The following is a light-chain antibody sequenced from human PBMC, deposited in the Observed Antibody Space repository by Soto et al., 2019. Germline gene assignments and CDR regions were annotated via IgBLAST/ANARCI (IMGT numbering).Light chain of an antibody. CDR3: SSYTNSDTLV. Sequence: QSALTQPAAVSGSPGQSITISCTGTSSDVGGHNYVSWYQHYPGNAPKLMIYDVDYRPSGVSNRFSGSKSGNTASLTISGLQAEDEADYYCSSYTNSDTLVFGGGTKLTVL. J-gene: IGLJ2*01. CDR1: SSDVGGHNY. CDR2: DVD. V-gene: IGLV2-14*03.